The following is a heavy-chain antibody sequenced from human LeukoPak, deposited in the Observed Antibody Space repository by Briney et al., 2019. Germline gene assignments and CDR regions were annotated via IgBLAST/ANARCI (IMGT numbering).Heavy chain of an antibody. J-gene: IGHJ4*02. CDR2: INQDGSEK. CDR3: ARRGALLGVTSALTLDY. CDR1: GFTFINYW. Sequence: GGSLRLSCAGSGFTFINYWMSWVRQAPGRGLEWVANINQDGSEKYYVDSVKGRFTISRDNAKNSLYLQMNSLRAGDTAVYYCARRGALLGVTSALTLDYWGQGTLVTVSS. D-gene: IGHD2-21*02. V-gene: IGHV3-7*01.